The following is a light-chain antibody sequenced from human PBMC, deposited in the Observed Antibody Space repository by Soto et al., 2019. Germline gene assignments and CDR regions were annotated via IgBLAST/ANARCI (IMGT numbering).Light chain of an antibody. J-gene: IGLJ3*02. CDR3: SSYASGSTYWV. CDR2: GDS. V-gene: IGLV2-23*01. Sequence: QSALTQPASVSGSPGQSITISCTATSSDAGGYKFVSWYQQHPGKAPKVMIYGDSKRPSGVSYRFSGSKSGNTASLTISGLQAEDEADYHCSSYASGSTYWVFGGGTKLTVL. CDR1: SSDAGGYKF.